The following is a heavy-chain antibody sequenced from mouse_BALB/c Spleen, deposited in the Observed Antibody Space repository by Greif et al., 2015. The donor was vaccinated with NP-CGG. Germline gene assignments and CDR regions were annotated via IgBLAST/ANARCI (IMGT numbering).Heavy chain of an antibody. CDR1: GYTFTDYH. J-gene: IGHJ4*01. CDR2: IYPGSGNT. CDR3: ARRTGTEAMDY. V-gene: IGHV1-84*02. Sequence: QVQLQQSGPELVKPGASVKISCKASGYTFTDYHINWVKQKPGQGLEWIGWIYPGSGNTKYNEKFKDKATLTVDTSSSTAYMQLSSLTSEDTAVYFCARRTGTEAMDYWGQGTSVTVSS. D-gene: IGHD4-1*01.